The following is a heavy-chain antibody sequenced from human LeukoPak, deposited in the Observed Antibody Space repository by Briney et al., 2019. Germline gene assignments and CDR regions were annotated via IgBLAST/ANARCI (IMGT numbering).Heavy chain of an antibody. D-gene: IGHD3-22*01. J-gene: IGHJ5*02. Sequence: GGSLRLSCAASGFTFSSYEMNWVRQAPGKGLQWVSYISSSGSTIYYADSVKGRFTISRDNAKNSLYLQMNSLRAEDTAVYYCAKEGDYYDSSGYYKSPNWFDPWGQGTLVTVSS. V-gene: IGHV3-48*03. CDR2: ISSSGSTI. CDR1: GFTFSSYE. CDR3: AKEGDYYDSSGYYKSPNWFDP.